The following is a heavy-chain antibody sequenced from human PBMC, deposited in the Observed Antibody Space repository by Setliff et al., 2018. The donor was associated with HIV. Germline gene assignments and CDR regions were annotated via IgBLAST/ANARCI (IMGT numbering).Heavy chain of an antibody. CDR1: GGSISSGGYY. CDR2: IYHSGIT. Sequence: SETLSLTCTVSGGSISSGGYYWSWIRQHPGKGLEWIGYIYHSGITYYNPSLKSRVTISVDTSKNQFSLKLTSVTAADTAVYYCARDWNHYFYYMDVWGKGTTVTVSS. V-gene: IGHV4-31*03. J-gene: IGHJ6*03. CDR3: ARDWNHYFYYMDV. D-gene: IGHD1-1*01.